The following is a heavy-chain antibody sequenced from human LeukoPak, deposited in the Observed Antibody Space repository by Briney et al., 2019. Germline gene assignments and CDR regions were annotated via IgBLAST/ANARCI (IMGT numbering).Heavy chain of an antibody. CDR1: GYTFTSYY. V-gene: IGHV1-46*01. CDR2: INPSGGSA. D-gene: IGHD6-13*01. Sequence: AXVKVSCKASGYTFTSYYMHWVRQAPGQGLEWMGIINPSGGSASYAQEFQGRVTMTRDTSTSTVYMELSSLTSEDTAVYYCASGQLRIAAAGTQGLPTHWGQGTLVTVSS. CDR3: ASGQLRIAAAGTQGLPTH. J-gene: IGHJ4*02.